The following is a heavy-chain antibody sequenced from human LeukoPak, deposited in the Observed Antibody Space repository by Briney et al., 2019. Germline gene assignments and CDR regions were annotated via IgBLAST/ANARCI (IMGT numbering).Heavy chain of an antibody. CDR2: IKQDGSEK. Sequence: GGSLRLSCAASGFTFSNYWMSWVRQAPGKGLEWVANIKQDGSEKYYVDSVKGRFIISRDNAKNSLYLQMNSLRAEDTAVYYCATSIAAHGTEIDYWGQGTLVTVSS. CDR3: ATSIAAHGTEIDY. V-gene: IGHV3-7*01. D-gene: IGHD6-6*01. J-gene: IGHJ4*02. CDR1: GFTFSNYW.